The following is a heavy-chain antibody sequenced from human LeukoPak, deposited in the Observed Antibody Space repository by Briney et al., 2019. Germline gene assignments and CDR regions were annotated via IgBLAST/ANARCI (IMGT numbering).Heavy chain of an antibody. V-gene: IGHV3-30*04. CDR3: ARGGTSDY. CDR2: ISYDGSNK. CDR1: GFTFSSYA. D-gene: IGHD1-1*01. Sequence: GGSLRLSCAASGFTFSSYAMHWVRQAPGKGLEWVAVISYDGSNKYYADSVKGRFTISRDNSKNTLYLQMNSLRADDTAVYYCARGGTSDYWGQGTLVTVSS. J-gene: IGHJ4*02.